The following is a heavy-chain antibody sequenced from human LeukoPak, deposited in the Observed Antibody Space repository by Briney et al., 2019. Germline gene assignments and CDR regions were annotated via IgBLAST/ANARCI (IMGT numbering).Heavy chain of an antibody. V-gene: IGHV3-15*01. Sequence: PGGSLRLSCAASGFTFSNAWMSWVRQAPGKGLEWVGRIKSKTDGGTTDYAAPVKGRFTISRDDSKNTLYLQMNSLKTEDTAVYYCTTESSHYYGSGSYDYWGQGTLVTVSS. J-gene: IGHJ4*02. CDR3: TTESSHYYGSGSYDY. CDR1: GFTFSNAW. CDR2: IKSKTDGGTT. D-gene: IGHD3-10*01.